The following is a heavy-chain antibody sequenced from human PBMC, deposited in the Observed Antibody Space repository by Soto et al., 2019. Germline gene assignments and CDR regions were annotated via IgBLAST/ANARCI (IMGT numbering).Heavy chain of an antibody. CDR2: IKSKTDGGTT. CDR1: GFTFSNAW. J-gene: IGHJ5*02. V-gene: IGHV3-15*01. Sequence: EVQLVESGGGLVKPGGSLRLSCAASGFTFSNAWMSWVRQAPGKGLEWVGRIKSKTDGGTTDYAAPVKGRFTISRDDSKNTLYLQMNSLKTEDTAVYYCTTFSDIVVVPAPSGEGFDWFDPWGQGTLVTVSS. CDR3: TTFSDIVVVPAPSGEGFDWFDP. D-gene: IGHD2-2*01.